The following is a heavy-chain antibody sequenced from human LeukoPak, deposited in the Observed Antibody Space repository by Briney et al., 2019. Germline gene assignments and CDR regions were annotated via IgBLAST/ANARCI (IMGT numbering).Heavy chain of an antibody. CDR3: ARGHESYSSSWWGGWYYMDL. D-gene: IGHD6-13*01. V-gene: IGHV1-8*01. CDR1: GYTFTSYD. J-gene: IGHJ6*03. CDR2: MNPNSGNT. Sequence: ASVKVSCKASGYTFTSYDINLVREATGQGLEWMGWMNPNSGNTGYAQKFQGRVTMTRNTSISTAYMELSSLRSEDTAVDYCARGHESYSSSWWGGWYYMDLWGKGTTVTVSS.